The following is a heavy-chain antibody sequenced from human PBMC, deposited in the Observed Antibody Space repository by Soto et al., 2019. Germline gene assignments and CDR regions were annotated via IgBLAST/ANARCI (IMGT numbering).Heavy chain of an antibody. CDR1: GFTFSGSA. J-gene: IGHJ4*02. V-gene: IGHV3-73*02. CDR2: IRSKANSYAT. CDR3: TRQVSSGWYLD. D-gene: IGHD6-19*01. Sequence: EAQLVESGGGLVQPGGSLKLSCAASGFTFSGSAMHWVRQASGKGLEWVGRIRSKANSYATAYAASVKGRFTISRDDSKNTAYLQMNSLKTEDTAVYYCTRQVSSGWYLDWGQGTLVTVSS.